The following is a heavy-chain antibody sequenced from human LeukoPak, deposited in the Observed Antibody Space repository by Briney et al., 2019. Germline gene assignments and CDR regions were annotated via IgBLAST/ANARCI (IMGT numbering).Heavy chain of an antibody. CDR2: MNPNSGNT. J-gene: IGHJ4*02. D-gene: IGHD5-18*01. CDR3: ARVGGYSYGESDY. V-gene: IGHV1-8*01. Sequence: ASVKVSCKASAYTFTSYDINWVRQATGQGREGVGWMNPNSGNTGYAQKFQGRVTMTRNTSISTAHMELSSLRSEDTAVYYCARVGGYSYGESDYWGQGTLVTVSS. CDR1: AYTFTSYD.